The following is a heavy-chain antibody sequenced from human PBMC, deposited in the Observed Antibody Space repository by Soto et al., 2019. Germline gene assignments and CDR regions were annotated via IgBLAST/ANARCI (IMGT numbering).Heavy chain of an antibody. CDR3: VRDLGPPRQECSKTTCPIYYYGMDV. Sequence: PGGSLRLSCAASGFIFSTYGIHWVRQAPGKGLEWVAVIWSDGSKKYYGDAVKGRFTISRDNSRNTLYLQMNSLRAEDTAVYYCVRDLGPPRQECSKTTCPIYYYGMDVWGQGTTVTVSS. CDR2: IWSDGSKK. D-gene: IGHD2-2*01. V-gene: IGHV3-33*01. CDR1: GFIFSTYG. J-gene: IGHJ6*02.